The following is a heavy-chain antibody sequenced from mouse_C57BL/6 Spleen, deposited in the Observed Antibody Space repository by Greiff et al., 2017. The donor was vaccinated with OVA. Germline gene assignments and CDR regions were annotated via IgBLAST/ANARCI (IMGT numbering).Heavy chain of an antibody. CDR3: ARWVAPFAY. J-gene: IGHJ3*01. CDR1: GSNIKASY. V-gene: IGHV14-2*01. CDR2: IDPEDGET. Sequence: HLRQSGPELLKPGASVRLSCPPSGSNIKASYRHWVKQRTEQGLEWIGRIDPEDGETKYAPKFQGKATITADTSSNTAYLQLSSLTSEDTAVYYCARWVAPFAYWGQGTLVTVSA. D-gene: IGHD1-1*02.